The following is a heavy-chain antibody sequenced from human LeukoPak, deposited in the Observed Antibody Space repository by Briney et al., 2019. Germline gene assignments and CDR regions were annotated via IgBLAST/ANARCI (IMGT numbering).Heavy chain of an antibody. D-gene: IGHD6-6*01. CDR1: GYTFPSYF. Sequence: ASVTVSCKASGYTFPSYFMHWVRQAPGQGLEWMGIINPTGGSTTYAQKFQGRVTMTRDTSTSTVYMELSSLRSDDTAVYYCARTAARRFDYWGQGTLVTVSS. CDR2: INPTGGST. J-gene: IGHJ4*02. CDR3: ARTAARRFDY. V-gene: IGHV1-46*01.